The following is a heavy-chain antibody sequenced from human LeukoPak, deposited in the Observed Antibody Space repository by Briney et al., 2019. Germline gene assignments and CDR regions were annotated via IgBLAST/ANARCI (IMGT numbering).Heavy chain of an antibody. D-gene: IGHD4-11*01. Sequence: ASVKVSCKASGYTFTGYYMHWVRQAPGQGLEWMGWINPNSGGTNYAQKFQGRVTMTEDTSTDTAYMELSSLRSEDTAVYYCATVSSGDYSNSNYYYYYMDVWGKGTTVTVSS. J-gene: IGHJ6*03. CDR3: ATVSSGDYSNSNYYYYYMDV. CDR1: GYTFTGYY. V-gene: IGHV1-2*02. CDR2: INPNSGGT.